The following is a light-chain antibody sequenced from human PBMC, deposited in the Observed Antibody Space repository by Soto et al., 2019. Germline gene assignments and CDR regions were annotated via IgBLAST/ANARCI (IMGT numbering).Light chain of an antibody. V-gene: IGLV2-23*03. CDR2: EGS. J-gene: IGLJ2*01. Sequence: QSALTQPASVSGSPGQSITISCIGTSSDVGSYNLVSWYQHHPGKAPKVIIYEGSQRPSGISNRFSGSKSGNTASLNISGLQAEDEAEYYCCSYAGSSSFVIFGGGTKVTVL. CDR1: SSDVGSYNL. CDR3: CSYAGSSSFVI.